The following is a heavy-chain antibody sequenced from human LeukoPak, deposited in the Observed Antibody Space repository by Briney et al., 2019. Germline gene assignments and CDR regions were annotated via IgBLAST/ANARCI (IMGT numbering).Heavy chain of an antibody. J-gene: IGHJ4*02. D-gene: IGHD3-22*01. Sequence: ASVKVSCKASGYTFTSYGISCVRQAPGQGLEWMGWITAYNDNTNYTQKLQGRVTMTTDTSTSTAYMELRSLRSDDTAVYYCARGLTGVTMRVDSWGQGTLVTVSS. CDR2: ITAYNDNT. CDR3: ARGLTGVTMRVDS. CDR1: GYTFTSYG. V-gene: IGHV1-18*01.